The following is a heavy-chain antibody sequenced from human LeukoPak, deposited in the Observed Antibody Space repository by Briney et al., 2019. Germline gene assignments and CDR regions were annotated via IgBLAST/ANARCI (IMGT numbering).Heavy chain of an antibody. D-gene: IGHD5-18*01. V-gene: IGHV1-69*05. CDR2: IIPIFGTA. CDR1: GGTFSSYA. J-gene: IGHJ4*02. CDR3: ARGGGYSYGTGFDY. Sequence: SVKVSCKASGGTFSSYAISWVRQAPGQGLEWMGGIIPIFGTANCAQKFQGRVTITTDESTSTAYMELSSLRSEDTAVYYCARGGGYSYGTGFDYWGQGTLVTVSS.